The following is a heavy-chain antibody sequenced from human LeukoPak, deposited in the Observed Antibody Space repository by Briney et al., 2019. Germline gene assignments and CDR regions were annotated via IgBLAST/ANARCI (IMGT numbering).Heavy chain of an antibody. Sequence: SQALSLTCAVSGGSISSGGYSWSWIRQPPGKGLEWIGYIYHSGSTYYNPSLKSRVTKSVDRSKNQFSLKLSSVTAADTAVYYYARSGTVVQWRFIDYWGQGTLVTVSS. D-gene: IGHD6-19*01. J-gene: IGHJ4*02. V-gene: IGHV4-30-2*01. CDR2: IYHSGST. CDR1: GGSISSGGYS. CDR3: ARSGTVVQWRFIDY.